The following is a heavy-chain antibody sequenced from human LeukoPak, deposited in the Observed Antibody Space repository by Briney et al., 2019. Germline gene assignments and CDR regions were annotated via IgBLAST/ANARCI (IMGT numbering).Heavy chain of an antibody. D-gene: IGHD1-26*01. CDR1: GFTFSSNY. CDR3: GGSGSYYPLFDY. CDR2: IYSGGST. J-gene: IGHJ4*02. V-gene: IGHV3-66*02. Sequence: GGSLRLSCAASGFTFSSNYMSWVRQAPGKGLEWVSVIYSGGSTYHADSVNRRFTISRDNSKNTLYLQMNSLRVEDTAVYYCGGSGSYYPLFDYWGQGTLVTVSS.